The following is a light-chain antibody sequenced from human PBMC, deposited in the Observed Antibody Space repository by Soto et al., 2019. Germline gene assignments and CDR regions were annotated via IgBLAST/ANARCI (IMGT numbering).Light chain of an antibody. CDR2: DAS. CDR1: QSISSW. CDR3: QQYHEYW. Sequence: DIQMTQSASTLSASFGDRVTITCRASQSISSWLAWYQQKPGKAPKLLIYDASSLESGVPSRFSGTGSGTEFTLTISSMQPDDFATYYCQQYHEYWFGQGTKVDIK. J-gene: IGKJ1*01. V-gene: IGKV1-5*01.